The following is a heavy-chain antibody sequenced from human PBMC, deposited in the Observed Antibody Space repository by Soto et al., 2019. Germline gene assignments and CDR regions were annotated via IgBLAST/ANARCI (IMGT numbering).Heavy chain of an antibody. CDR3: ARGRLWSFDY. D-gene: IGHD3-10*01. V-gene: IGHV3-48*02. Sequence: EVQLVESGGGLVQPGGSLRLSCAASGLTFSTYSMNWVRQAPGKGLEWVSYISSISTTIYYADSVKGRFTISRDNAKNSLYLQMNSLRDEDKAVYYCARGRLWSFDYWGQGTLVTVSS. J-gene: IGHJ4*02. CDR2: ISSISTTI. CDR1: GLTFSTYS.